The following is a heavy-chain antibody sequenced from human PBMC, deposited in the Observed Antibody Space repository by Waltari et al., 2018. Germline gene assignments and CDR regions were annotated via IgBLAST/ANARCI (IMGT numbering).Heavy chain of an antibody. CDR2: IYYSGST. Sequence: QLQLQESGPGLVKPSETLSLTCTVSGGSISSSRYYWGWIRQPPGKGLEWIGSIYYSGSTYYNPSLKSRVTISVDTSKNQFSLKLSSVTAADTAVYYCARPNTAMALGYFDLWGRGTLVTVSS. V-gene: IGHV4-39*01. CDR1: GGSISSSRYY. D-gene: IGHD5-18*01. J-gene: IGHJ2*01. CDR3: ARPNTAMALGYFDL.